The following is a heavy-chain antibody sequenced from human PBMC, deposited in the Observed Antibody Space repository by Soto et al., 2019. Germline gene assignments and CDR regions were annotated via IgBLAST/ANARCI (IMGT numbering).Heavy chain of an antibody. Sequence: GASVKVSCKAPGYTFTSYAMHWVRQAPGQRLEWMGWINAGNGNTKYSQKFQGRVTITRDTSASTAYMELSSLRSEDTAVYYCARVLRAGTTAHDAFDIWGQGTMVTVSS. J-gene: IGHJ3*02. D-gene: IGHD1-7*01. V-gene: IGHV1-3*01. CDR1: GYTFTSYA. CDR2: INAGNGNT. CDR3: ARVLRAGTTAHDAFDI.